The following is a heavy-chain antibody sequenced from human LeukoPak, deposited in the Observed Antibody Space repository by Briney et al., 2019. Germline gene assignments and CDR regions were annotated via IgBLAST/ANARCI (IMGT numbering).Heavy chain of an antibody. D-gene: IGHD1-14*01. V-gene: IGHV3-33*06. CDR3: AKDPTSEPFV. CDR2: IWYDGSNK. J-gene: IGHJ4*02. CDR1: GFTFSSYG. Sequence: GGSLRLSCAASGFTFSSYGMYWVRQAPGKGLEWVAVIWYDGSNKYYADSVKGRFTISRDNSKNTLCLQMNSLRAETPAVYFCAKDPTSEPFVWGQGTLVTVSS.